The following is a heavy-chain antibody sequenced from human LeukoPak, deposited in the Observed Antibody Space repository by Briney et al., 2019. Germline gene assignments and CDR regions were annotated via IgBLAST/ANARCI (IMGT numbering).Heavy chain of an antibody. V-gene: IGHV4-30-2*01. Sequence: SETLPLTCAVSGGSISSGGYPWSWIRQPPGKGLEWIGYIYHSGSTYYNPSLKSRVTISVDRSKNQFSLKLSSVTAADTAVYYCARGGYCSSTSCPPDYWGQGTLVTVSS. D-gene: IGHD2-2*01. CDR1: GGSISSGGYP. CDR2: IYHSGST. CDR3: ARGGYCSSTSCPPDY. J-gene: IGHJ4*02.